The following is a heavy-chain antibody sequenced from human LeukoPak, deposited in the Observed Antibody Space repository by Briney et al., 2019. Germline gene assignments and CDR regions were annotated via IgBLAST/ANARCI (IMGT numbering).Heavy chain of an antibody. J-gene: IGHJ4*02. CDR1: GGSISSSSYY. CDR2: IYYSGST. CDR3: LLTGYYLYYFDY. V-gene: IGHV4-39*01. D-gene: IGHD3-9*01. Sequence: PSETLSLTCTVSGGSISSSSYYWRWIRQPPGKGLEWIGSIYYSGSTYYNPSLKSRVTISVDTSKNQFSLKLSSVTAADTAVYYCLLTGYYLYYFDYWGQGTLVTVSS.